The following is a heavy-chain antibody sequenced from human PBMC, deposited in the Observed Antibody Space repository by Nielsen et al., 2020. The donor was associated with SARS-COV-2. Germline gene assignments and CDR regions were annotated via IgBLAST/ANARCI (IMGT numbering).Heavy chain of an antibody. CDR2: IRTKTHSYAT. Sequence: GESLKISCAASGFSFSDSGIHWVRQASGKGLEWVGRIRTKTHSYATVYGASVRDRFTISRDDSKNTAYLQMNSLRAEDTAVYYCARGSSEGGMDVWGQGTTVTVSS. CDR3: ARGSSEGGMDV. V-gene: IGHV3-73*01. CDR1: GFSFSDSG. J-gene: IGHJ6*02.